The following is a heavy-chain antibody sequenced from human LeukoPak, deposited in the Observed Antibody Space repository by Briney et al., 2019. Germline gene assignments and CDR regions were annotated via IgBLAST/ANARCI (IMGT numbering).Heavy chain of an antibody. CDR3: ARSVFTATQNPYYFNY. V-gene: IGHV4-39*01. J-gene: IGHJ4*02. D-gene: IGHD5-18*01. CDR1: GGSISSSSYY. Sequence: SETLSLTCTVSGGSISSSSYYWGWIRQPPGKGLEWIGSIYYSGSTYYNPSLKSRVTISVDTSKNQFSLKLSSVTAADTAVYYCARSVFTATQNPYYFNYWGQGILVTVSS. CDR2: IYYSGST.